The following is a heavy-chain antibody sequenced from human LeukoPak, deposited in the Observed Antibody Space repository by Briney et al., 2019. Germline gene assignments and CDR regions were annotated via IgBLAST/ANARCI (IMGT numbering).Heavy chain of an antibody. CDR1: GYNFTAFW. D-gene: IGHD4-17*01. CDR3: ARLKGGLVKLRECYFDY. Sequence: GESLKISCKASGYNFTAFWIGWVRQMSGGGLEWMGIVYPDDSDTRYSPSFQGQVTISADKSINTAYLQWNSLKASDTAMYYCARLKGGLVKLRECYFDYWGQGTLVTV. J-gene: IGHJ4*02. CDR2: VYPDDSDT. V-gene: IGHV5-51*01.